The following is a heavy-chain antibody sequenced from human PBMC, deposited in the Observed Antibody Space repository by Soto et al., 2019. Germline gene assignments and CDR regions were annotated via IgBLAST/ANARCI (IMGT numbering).Heavy chain of an antibody. V-gene: IGHV4-34*01. Sequence: SETLSLTCAVYGGSFSGYYWSWIRQPPGKGLEWIGEINHSGSTNYNPSLKSRVTISVDTSKNQFSLKLSSVTAADTAVYYCARGPRFGMDVWGQGNTVTVS. CDR2: INHSGST. J-gene: IGHJ6*02. CDR3: ARGPRFGMDV. CDR1: GGSFSGYY.